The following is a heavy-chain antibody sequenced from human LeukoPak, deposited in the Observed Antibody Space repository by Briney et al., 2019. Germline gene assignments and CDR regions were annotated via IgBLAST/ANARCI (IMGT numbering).Heavy chain of an antibody. CDR2: IIPILGIA. Sequence: GSSVTVSCKASGGTFNSYAISWVRQAPGQGLGWMGRIIPILGIANYAQKFQGRVTITADKATSTAYMELSSLRSEDTAVYYCASSPRIAAPAAFDIWGQGTMVTVSS. V-gene: IGHV1-69*04. D-gene: IGHD6-13*01. J-gene: IGHJ3*02. CDR3: ASSPRIAAPAAFDI. CDR1: GGTFNSYA.